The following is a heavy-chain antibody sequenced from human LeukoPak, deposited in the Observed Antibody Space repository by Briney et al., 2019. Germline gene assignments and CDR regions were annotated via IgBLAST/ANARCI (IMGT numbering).Heavy chain of an antibody. V-gene: IGHV4-4*07. J-gene: IGHJ4*02. CDR1: GGSISSYY. D-gene: IGHD3-22*01. CDR2: IYTSGST. CDR3: ARVRDYYDSSGYYLDY. Sequence: SETLSLTCTVSGGSISSYYWSWIRQPAGKGLEWIGRIYTSGSTNYNPSLKSRVTISVDTSKNQFSLKLSSVTAADTAVYYCARVRDYYDSSGYYLDYWGQGTLVTASS.